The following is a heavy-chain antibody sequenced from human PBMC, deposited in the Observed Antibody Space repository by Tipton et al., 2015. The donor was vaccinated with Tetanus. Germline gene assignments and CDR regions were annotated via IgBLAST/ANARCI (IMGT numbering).Heavy chain of an antibody. CDR3: VRGRGLGAYSFGFEY. D-gene: IGHD5-12*01. Sequence: TLSLTCNVSGALITTGGYSWGWIRQPPGQGLEWLGYIYQTDSTYYNPSVRSRLTLSLRRSKNQVSLKLSSLTAADTAVYYCVRGRGLGAYSFGFEYWGQGALVTVSS. J-gene: IGHJ4*02. CDR1: GALITTGGYS. V-gene: IGHV4-30-2*01. CDR2: IYQTDST.